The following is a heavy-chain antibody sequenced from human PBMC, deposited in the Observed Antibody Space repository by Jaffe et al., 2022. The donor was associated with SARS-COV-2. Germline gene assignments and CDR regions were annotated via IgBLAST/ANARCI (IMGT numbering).Heavy chain of an antibody. V-gene: IGHV4-59*01. CDR1: GGSISSYY. CDR2: IYYSGST. CDR3: ARGGARWRNQFDY. D-gene: IGHD1-26*01. J-gene: IGHJ4*02. Sequence: QVQLQESGPGLVKPSETLSLTCTVSGGSISSYYWSWIRQPPGKGLEWIGYIYYSGSTNYNPSLKSRVTISVDTSKNQFSLKLSSVTAADTAVYYCARGGARWRNQFDYWGQGTLVTVSS.